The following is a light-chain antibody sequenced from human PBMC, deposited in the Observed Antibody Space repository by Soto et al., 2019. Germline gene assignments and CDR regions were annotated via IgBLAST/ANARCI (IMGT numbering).Light chain of an antibody. CDR1: QTVTRSY. V-gene: IGKV3-20*01. CDR2: GIS. Sequence: EIVLTQSPGTLSLSPGERATLSCRAGQTVTRSYLAWYQHKPGQAPRLLISGISRRAPGIPDRFSGSGSGTDFTLTISRLEPEDFAVYYCQQYGSSPPWTFGQGTKVDIK. J-gene: IGKJ1*01. CDR3: QQYGSSPPWT.